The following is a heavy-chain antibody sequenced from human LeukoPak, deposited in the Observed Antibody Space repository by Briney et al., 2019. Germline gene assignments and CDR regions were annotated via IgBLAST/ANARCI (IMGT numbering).Heavy chain of an antibody. CDR3: ARLGGPLIAAAPLDNWFDP. CDR2: IYYSGST. V-gene: IGHV4-39*01. CDR1: GGSISSSSYY. J-gene: IGHJ5*02. Sequence: SETLSLTCTVSGGSISSSSYYWGWIRQPPGKGLEWIGSIYYSGSTYYNPSLKSRVTISVDTSKNQFSLKLSSVTAADTAVYYCARLGGPLIAAAPLDNWFDPWGQGTLVTVSS. D-gene: IGHD6-13*01.